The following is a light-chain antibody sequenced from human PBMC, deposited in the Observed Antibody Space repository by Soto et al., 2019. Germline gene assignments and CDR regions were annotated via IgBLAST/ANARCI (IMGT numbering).Light chain of an antibody. CDR2: EGS. V-gene: IGLV2-23*01. Sequence: QSALTQPASVSGSPGQAITIACTGTSSDVGSYNLVSWYQQHPGKAPKLMIYEGSKRPSGVSNRFSGSKSGNTSSLTISGIQAEDEADYYCCSYAGSSTPPVVVGGGTKLTVL. CDR3: CSYAGSSTPPVV. CDR1: SSDVGSYNL. J-gene: IGLJ2*01.